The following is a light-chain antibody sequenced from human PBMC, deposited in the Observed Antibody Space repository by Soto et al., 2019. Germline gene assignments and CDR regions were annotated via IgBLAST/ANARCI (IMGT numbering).Light chain of an antibody. CDR2: GAS. V-gene: IGKV1-5*01. CDR3: QQYGSSPPIT. J-gene: IGKJ5*01. CDR1: QIVSSR. Sequence: ITMTQSPSTLSAYVEDRVTIPCRASQIVSSRLAWYQQKPGKAPKVLIYGASSRATGIPDRFSGSGSGTDFTLTISRLEPEDFAVYYCQQYGSSPPITFGQGALLAV.